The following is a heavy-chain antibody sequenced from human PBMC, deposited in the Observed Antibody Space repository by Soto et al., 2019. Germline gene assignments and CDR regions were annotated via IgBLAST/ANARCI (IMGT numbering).Heavy chain of an antibody. V-gene: IGHV4-4*02. CDR1: GGSISSSNW. D-gene: IGHD6-13*01. J-gene: IGHJ4*02. CDR2: IYHSGST. CDR3: ARTGAAAGYFDY. Sequence: WETLSLTCAVSGGSISSSNWWSWVRQPPGKGLEWIGEIYHSGSTNYNPSLKSRVTISVDKSKNQFSLKLSSVTAADTAVYYCARTGAAAGYFDYWGQGTLVTVSS.